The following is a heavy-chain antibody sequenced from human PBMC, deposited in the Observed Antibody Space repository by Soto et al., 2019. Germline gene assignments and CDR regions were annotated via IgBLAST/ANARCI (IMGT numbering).Heavy chain of an antibody. Sequence: ASVKVSCKASGYSFTNYDIHWVRQAAGLGLEWMGWMNPGNNQHVYAQKFQGRVTITADESTSTAYMELSSLRSEDTAVYYCASVDIVATMEPRVDYWGQGTLVTVSS. CDR2: MNPGNNQH. V-gene: IGHV1-8*01. CDR3: ASVDIVATMEPRVDY. D-gene: IGHD5-12*01. CDR1: GYSFTNYD. J-gene: IGHJ4*02.